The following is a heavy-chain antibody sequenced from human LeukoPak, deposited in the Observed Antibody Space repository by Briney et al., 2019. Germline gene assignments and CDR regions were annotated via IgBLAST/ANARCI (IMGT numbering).Heavy chain of an antibody. CDR2: ISYDGSNK. D-gene: IGHD1-14*01. V-gene: IGHV3-30-3*01. J-gene: IGHJ4*02. CDR1: GFTFSSYA. CDR3: ARDRKYSQAGYFDY. Sequence: SLRLSCAASGFTFSSYAMHWVRQAPGKGLEWVAVISYDGSNKYYADSVKGRFTISRDNSKNTLYLQMNSLRAEDTAVYYCARDRKYSQAGYFDYWGQGTLVTVSS.